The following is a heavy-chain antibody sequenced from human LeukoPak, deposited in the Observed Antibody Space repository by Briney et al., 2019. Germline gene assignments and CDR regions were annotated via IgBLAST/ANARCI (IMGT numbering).Heavy chain of an antibody. CDR2: INPNSGAT. J-gene: IGHJ3*02. CDR1: GYTFIDYY. D-gene: IGHD1-26*01. V-gene: IGHV1-2*02. Sequence: ASVKVSCKASGYTFIDYYMHWVRQAPGQGLEWIGWINPNSGATNYGQKFQGRVSMTRDTSISTAYMELSRLTSDDTAVYYCAADGSDSVSNGFDIWGQGTMVTVSS. CDR3: AADGSDSVSNGFDI.